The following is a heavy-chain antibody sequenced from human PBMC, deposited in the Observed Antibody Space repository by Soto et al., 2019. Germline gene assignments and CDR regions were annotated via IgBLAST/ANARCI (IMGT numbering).Heavy chain of an antibody. Sequence: QLQLQESGPGLVKPSETLSLTCTVSGGSISSSSYYWGWIRQPPGKGLEWIGSIYYSGSTYYNPSLKSRVTISVDTSTNQSSLKPSSVTAADTAVYYCARLRRDGYNWDYWGQGTLVTVSS. CDR1: GGSISSSSYY. CDR3: ARLRRDGYNWDY. CDR2: IYYSGST. V-gene: IGHV4-39*01. J-gene: IGHJ4*02. D-gene: IGHD5-12*01.